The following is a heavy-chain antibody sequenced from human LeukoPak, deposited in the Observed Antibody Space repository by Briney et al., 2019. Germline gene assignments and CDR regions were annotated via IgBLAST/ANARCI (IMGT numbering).Heavy chain of an antibody. Sequence: GGSLRLSCAASGFTFSSYTMNWVRQAPGKGLEWVSSISSGNSYIYYADSVKGRFTISRDTAKHSLYLQMNSLRAEDTAVYYCARDGETLTRYCSGGSCYRKFDYWGQGTLVTVSS. V-gene: IGHV3-21*01. J-gene: IGHJ4*02. CDR1: GFTFSSYT. CDR3: ARDGETLTRYCSGGSCYRKFDY. CDR2: ISSGNSYI. D-gene: IGHD2-15*01.